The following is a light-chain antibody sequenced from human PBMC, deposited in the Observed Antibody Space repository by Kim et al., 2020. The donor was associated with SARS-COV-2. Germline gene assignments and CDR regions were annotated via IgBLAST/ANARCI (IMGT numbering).Light chain of an antibody. Sequence: EVVLTQSPATLSLSPGERATLSCRASQSLSNNYLAWYQQRPGQAPRLLIYGASNRATGIPDRFSGSGSGTDFTLTISRLEPEDFVVYFCQQFHILPWTFGRGTKVDIK. CDR1: QSLSNNY. CDR2: GAS. CDR3: QQFHILPWT. J-gene: IGKJ1*01. V-gene: IGKV3-20*01.